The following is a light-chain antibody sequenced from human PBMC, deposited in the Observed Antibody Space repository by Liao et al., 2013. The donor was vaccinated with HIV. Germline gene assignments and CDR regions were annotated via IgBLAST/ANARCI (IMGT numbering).Light chain of an antibody. CDR2: QDD. Sequence: SYELTQPPSMSVSPGQTASITCSGDKLGDKYVCWYQQKPGQSPVLVIYQDDKRPSGIPERFSGSNSGNTATLTISGTQAMDEADYYCQAWDSSTGVFGTGTKVTVL. V-gene: IGLV3-1*01. J-gene: IGLJ1*01. CDR1: KLGDKY. CDR3: QAWDSSTGV.